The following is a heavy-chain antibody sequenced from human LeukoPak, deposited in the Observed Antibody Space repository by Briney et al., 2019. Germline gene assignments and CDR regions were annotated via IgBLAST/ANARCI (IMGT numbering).Heavy chain of an antibody. CDR2: ISAYNGNT. J-gene: IGHJ4*02. CDR3: ARETGSYSDFDY. V-gene: IGHV1-18*01. D-gene: IGHD1-26*01. Sequence: XKAXXXXXXSXGIXXVRQAPGQGLEWMGWISAYNGNTNYAQKLQGRVTMTTDTSTSTAYMELRSLRSDDTAVYYCARETGSYSDFDYWGQGTLVTVSS. CDR1: XXXXXSXG.